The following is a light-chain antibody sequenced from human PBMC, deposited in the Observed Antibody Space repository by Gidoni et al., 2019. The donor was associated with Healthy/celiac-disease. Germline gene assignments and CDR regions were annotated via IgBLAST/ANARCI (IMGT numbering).Light chain of an antibody. CDR1: PGISSY. V-gene: IGKV1-8*01. J-gene: IGKJ1*01. Sequence: AIRMTQSPSSFSASTGDRVTITCRASPGISSYLALYHQKPGKAPKLLIYAASTLQSGVPSRFSGSGSGTDFTLTISCLQSEDFANYYCQQYYSYPRTFXXXTKVEIK. CDR2: AAS. CDR3: QQYYSYPRT.